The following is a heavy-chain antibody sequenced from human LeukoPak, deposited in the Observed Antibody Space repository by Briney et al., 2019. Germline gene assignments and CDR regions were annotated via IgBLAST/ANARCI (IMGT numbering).Heavy chain of an antibody. CDR1: GGSISSYC. CDR3: ARHEVVVQNDAFDI. CDR2: IYYSGST. J-gene: IGHJ3*02. V-gene: IGHV4-59*08. D-gene: IGHD2-15*01. Sequence: SETLSLTCTVSGGSISSYCWSWIRQPPGKGLEWIGYIYYSGSTNYNPSLKSRVTISVDTSKNQFSLKLSSVTAADTAVYYCARHEVVVQNDAFDIWGQGTMVTVSS.